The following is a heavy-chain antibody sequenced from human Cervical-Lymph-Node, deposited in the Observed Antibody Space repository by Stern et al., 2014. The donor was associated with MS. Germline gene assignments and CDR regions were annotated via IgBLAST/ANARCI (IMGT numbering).Heavy chain of an antibody. V-gene: IGHV3-66*01. J-gene: IGHJ5*01. CDR3: ARELEARGLDS. CDR1: GFSFTTAY. D-gene: IGHD6-6*01. Sequence: EVQLVESGGTLDQPGGSLRLSCEVAGFSFTTAYMTWVRQAPGKGLEWVSLIDAAGNTNYSDSVKVRFSISRVTSTHALTLQMNSLRVEDTAVYYCARELEARGLDSWGQGTLVIVSS. CDR2: IDAAGNT.